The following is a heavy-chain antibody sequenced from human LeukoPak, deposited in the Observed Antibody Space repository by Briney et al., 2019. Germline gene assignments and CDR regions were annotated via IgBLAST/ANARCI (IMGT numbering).Heavy chain of an antibody. V-gene: IGHV5-51*01. J-gene: IGHJ3*02. Sequence: GESLKISCKGSGYSFTTYWIGWVRQMPGKGLEWMVIIYPGDSDSRYSPSFQGQVTISADKSISTAYLQWSSLKASDTAMYYCATEAAGRQSLNAFDIWGQGTMVTVSS. CDR1: GYSFTTYW. CDR3: ATEAAGRQSLNAFDI. D-gene: IGHD6-13*01. CDR2: IYPGDSDS.